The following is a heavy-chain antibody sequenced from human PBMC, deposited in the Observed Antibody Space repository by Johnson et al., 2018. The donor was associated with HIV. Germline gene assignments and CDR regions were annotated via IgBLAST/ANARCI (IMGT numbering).Heavy chain of an antibody. J-gene: IGHJ3*01. D-gene: IGHD1-26*01. CDR1: GFSVSASY. CDR2: IYRGGAT. Sequence: VQLVESGGGLVQPGGSLRLSCAASGFSVSASYMSWLRQAPGKALDWVSVIYRGGATYYVDSVKGRFTISRDNAKNSLYLQMNSLRDEDTAVYYCVTADRGSAWGQGTTVTVSS. CDR3: VTADRGSA. V-gene: IGHV3-66*01.